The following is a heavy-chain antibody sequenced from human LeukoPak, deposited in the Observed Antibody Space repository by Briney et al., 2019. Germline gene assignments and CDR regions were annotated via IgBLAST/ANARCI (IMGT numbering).Heavy chain of an antibody. J-gene: IGHJ3*02. CDR2: INPNSGGT. D-gene: IGHD6-13*01. V-gene: IGHV1-2*04. Sequence: EASVKVSCKASGYTFTGYYMHWVRQAPGQGLEWMGWINPNSGGTNYAQKFQGWVTMTRDTSISTAYMELSRLRSDDTAVYYCAREKGEASIAAAGTDAFDIWGQGTMVTVSS. CDR1: GYTFTGYY. CDR3: AREKGEASIAAAGTDAFDI.